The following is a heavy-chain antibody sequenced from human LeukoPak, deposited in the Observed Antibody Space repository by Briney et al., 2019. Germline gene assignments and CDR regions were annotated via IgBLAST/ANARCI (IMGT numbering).Heavy chain of an antibody. Sequence: SETLSLTCTVSGGSISSYYWSWIRQPPGKGLEWIGYIYYSGSTNYNPSLKSRVTISVDTSKNQFSLKLSSVTAADTAVYYRARVRTPTGAFDIWGQGTMVTVSS. D-gene: IGHD1-14*01. CDR1: GGSISSYY. V-gene: IGHV4-59*01. CDR2: IYYSGST. J-gene: IGHJ3*02. CDR3: ARVRTPTGAFDI.